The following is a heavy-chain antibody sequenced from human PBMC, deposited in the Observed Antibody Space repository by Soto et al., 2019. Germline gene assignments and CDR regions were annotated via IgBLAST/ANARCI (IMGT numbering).Heavy chain of an antibody. V-gene: IGHV3-23*01. CDR2: ISGSGGST. D-gene: IGHD5-12*01. Sequence: GPLLRSCSASGSTFRSYAMSWVRQAPGKGLEWVSAISGSGGSTYYADSVKGRFTISRDNSKNTLYLQMNSLRAEDKAVYYCAKVRRPKVDLYYFDYWGQGTLVTVSS. CDR3: AKVRRPKVDLYYFDY. CDR1: GSTFRSYA. J-gene: IGHJ4*02.